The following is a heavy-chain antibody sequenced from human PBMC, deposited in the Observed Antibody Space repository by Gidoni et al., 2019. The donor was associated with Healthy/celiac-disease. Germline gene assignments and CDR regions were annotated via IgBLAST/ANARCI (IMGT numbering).Heavy chain of an antibody. D-gene: IGHD5-18*01. Sequence: EVQLVESGGGLVQPGGSLRLSCAASGFTFSSYEMNWVRQAPGKGLEWVSYISSSGSTIYYADSVKGRFTISRDNAKNSLYLQMNSLRAEDTAVYYCARDNRYSYGPGYFDYWGQGTLVTVSS. J-gene: IGHJ4*02. V-gene: IGHV3-48*03. CDR2: ISSSGSTI. CDR3: ARDNRYSYGPGYFDY. CDR1: GFTFSSYE.